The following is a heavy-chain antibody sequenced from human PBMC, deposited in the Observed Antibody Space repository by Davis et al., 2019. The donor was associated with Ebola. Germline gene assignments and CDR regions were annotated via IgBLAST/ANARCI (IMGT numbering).Heavy chain of an antibody. CDR1: GGSFSSYY. V-gene: IGHV4-34*01. CDR2: INHSGST. CDR3: ARGPLGYCSGGSCDY. Sequence: MPGGSLRLSCAVYGGSFSSYYWGWIRQPPGKGLEWIGEINHSGSTNYNPSLKSRVTISVDTSKNQFSLKLSSVTAADTAVYYCARGPLGYCSGGSCDYWGQGTLVTVSS. J-gene: IGHJ4*02. D-gene: IGHD2-15*01.